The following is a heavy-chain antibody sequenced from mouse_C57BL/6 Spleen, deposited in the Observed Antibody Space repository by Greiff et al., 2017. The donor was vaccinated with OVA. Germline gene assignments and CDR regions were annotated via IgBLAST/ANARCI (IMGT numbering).Heavy chain of an antibody. CDR1: GYTFTSYW. CDR2: IDPSDSYT. CDR3: ARRDSSGYEDYFDY. Sequence: QVQLQQPGAELVRPGTSVKLSCKASGYTFTSYWMHWVKQRPGQGLEWIGVIDPSDSYTNYNQKFKGKATLTVDTSSSTAYMQLSSLTSEDSAVDYCARRDSSGYEDYFDYWGQGTTLTVSS. V-gene: IGHV1-59*01. J-gene: IGHJ2*01. D-gene: IGHD3-2*02.